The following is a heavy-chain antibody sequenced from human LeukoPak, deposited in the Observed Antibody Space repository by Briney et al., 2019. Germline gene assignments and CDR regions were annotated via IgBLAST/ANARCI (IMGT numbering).Heavy chain of an antibody. CDR1: GLIFSNHG. V-gene: IGHV3-30*12. Sequence: GGSLRLSCAASGLIFSNHGFHWVRQAPGKGLEWVTFISLDGSKTSYADSVKGRFTFSRDDSKNTLYLEMNGLRAEDTAVYYCARLCWGNQLAGFDSWGQGTLVTVSS. CDR2: ISLDGSKT. CDR3: ARLCWGNQLAGFDS. D-gene: IGHD3-10*02. J-gene: IGHJ4*02.